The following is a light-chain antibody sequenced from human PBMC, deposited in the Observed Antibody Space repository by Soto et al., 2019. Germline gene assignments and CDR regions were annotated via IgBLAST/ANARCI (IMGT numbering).Light chain of an antibody. CDR1: ISDVGGYNY. V-gene: IGLV2-14*01. CDR2: DVT. J-gene: IGLJ2*01. CDR3: SSYTSSSTVV. Sequence: QSVLTQPASVSGSPGQSITISCTGTISDVGGYNYVSWYQQHPDKAPKLMIYDVTNRPSGVSNRFSGSKSGNTASLTISGLQAEDEADYYCSSYTSSSTVVFGGGTKVTVL.